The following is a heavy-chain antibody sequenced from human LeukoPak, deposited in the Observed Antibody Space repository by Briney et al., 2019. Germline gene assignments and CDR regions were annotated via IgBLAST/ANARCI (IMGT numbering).Heavy chain of an antibody. V-gene: IGHV3-74*01. CDR1: GFTFSSYW. CDR3: VRDPDALDF. CDR2: INSNGSST. Sequence: GRSLRLSCAASGFTFSSYWMHWVRQAPGKGRGWVSRINSNGSSTSYADSVKGLFTISRDNAKNTLYLQMNSLRAEDTAVYYCVRDPDALDFWGQGTPVTVSS. J-gene: IGHJ4*02.